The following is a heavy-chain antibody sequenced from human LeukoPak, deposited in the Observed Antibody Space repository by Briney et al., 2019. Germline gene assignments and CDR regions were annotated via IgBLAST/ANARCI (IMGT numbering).Heavy chain of an antibody. D-gene: IGHD3-10*01. CDR3: ARSDNGETIDFDY. Sequence: PGRSLRLSCAASGFTFSSYAMPWVRQAPGKGLEWVAVISYDGSSKYYADSVKGRFTISRDNSKNTLYLQMNSLRAEDTAVYYCARSDNGETIDFDYWGQGTLVTVSS. CDR2: ISYDGSSK. CDR1: GFTFSSYA. V-gene: IGHV3-30-3*01. J-gene: IGHJ4*02.